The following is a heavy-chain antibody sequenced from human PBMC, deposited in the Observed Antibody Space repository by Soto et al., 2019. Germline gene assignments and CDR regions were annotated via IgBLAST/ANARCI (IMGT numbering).Heavy chain of an antibody. V-gene: IGHV4-4*02. CDR3: AKNNAYAIDA. J-gene: IGHJ6*02. CDR2: MFHSGST. D-gene: IGHD1-20*01. Sequence: QVQLQESGPGLVKPSGTLSLTCVVSGASISDSHWWTWVRQPPGKGLEWIGDMFHSGSTNYNPALKSRVTLSRDKSRDQFSLNLNSVTAADTAVYYCAKNNAYAIDAWGQGTTVTVSS. CDR1: GASISDSHW.